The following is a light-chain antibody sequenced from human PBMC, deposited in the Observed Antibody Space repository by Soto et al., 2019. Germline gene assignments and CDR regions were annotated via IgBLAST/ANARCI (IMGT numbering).Light chain of an antibody. CDR1: QGISNY. CDR2: SAS. J-gene: IGKJ2*01. Sequence: DIQMTQSPSSLSASAGDRVTITCRASQGISNYLAWYQQKPGKVPKLLIYSASTLQSGVPSRFSGSGSGTDFTLTISSLEPEDVATYYCQHYNNAPYTFGQGTKLEIK. V-gene: IGKV1-27*01. CDR3: QHYNNAPYT.